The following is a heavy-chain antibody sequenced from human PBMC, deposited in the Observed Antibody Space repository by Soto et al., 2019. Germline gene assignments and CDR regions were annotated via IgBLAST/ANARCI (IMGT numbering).Heavy chain of an antibody. V-gene: IGHV3-23*01. CDR1: GFTFSSYA. D-gene: IGHD3-16*01. Sequence: GGSLRLSCAASGFTFSSYAMSWVRQAPGKGLEWVSAINSRGGSTYYADSVKGRFTISRDSSKNTLYLQMNSLRAEDTAVYFCARAPFIPPPAYMYYGMDVWSQGTAVTVSS. CDR2: INSRGGST. J-gene: IGHJ6*02. CDR3: ARAPFIPPPAYMYYGMDV.